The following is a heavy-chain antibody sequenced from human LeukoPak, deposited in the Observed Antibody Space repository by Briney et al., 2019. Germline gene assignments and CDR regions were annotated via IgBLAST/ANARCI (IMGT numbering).Heavy chain of an antibody. Sequence: ASVKASCKASGYTFTSYAIRWVRQAPGQGLKWMGWISAYNGNTNYAQKLQRRVTMTTNTSTSTAYMELRSLRSDDTAVYYCARAGRSDSSGYYYYYYGMDVWGQGTTVTVSS. CDR3: ARAGRSDSSGYYYYYYGMDV. V-gene: IGHV1-18*01. CDR2: ISAYNGNT. J-gene: IGHJ6*02. CDR1: GYTFTSYA. D-gene: IGHD3-22*01.